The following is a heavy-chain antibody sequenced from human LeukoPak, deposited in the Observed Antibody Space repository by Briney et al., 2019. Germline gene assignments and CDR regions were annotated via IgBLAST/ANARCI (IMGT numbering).Heavy chain of an antibody. V-gene: IGHV4-4*07. D-gene: IGHD3-10*01. Sequence: PSETLSLTCTVSGGSIGSYYWSWIRQPAGKGLEWIGRIYTSGSTNYNPSLKSRVTMSVDTSKNQFSLKLSSVTAADTAVYYCARGPTVVRTNWFDPWGQGTLVTVSS. CDR2: IYTSGST. CDR3: ARGPTVVRTNWFDP. CDR1: GGSIGSYY. J-gene: IGHJ5*02.